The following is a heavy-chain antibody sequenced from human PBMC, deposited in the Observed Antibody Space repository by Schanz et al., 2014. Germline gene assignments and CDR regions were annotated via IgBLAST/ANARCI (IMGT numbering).Heavy chain of an antibody. Sequence: QVQLVESGGGLVKPGGSLRLSCAASGFTFSDYYMNWIRQAPGKGLEWVSYISNSGYTIYYADSVKGRFTISRDNAKTSLYLKMNTRRAEDTAVYSWARAPPPYSSSPYYWYYGMDVWGQGTTVTVSS. CDR3: ARAPPPYSSSPYYWYYGMDV. V-gene: IGHV3-11*01. J-gene: IGHJ6*02. D-gene: IGHD6-6*01. CDR2: ISNSGYTI. CDR1: GFTFSDYY.